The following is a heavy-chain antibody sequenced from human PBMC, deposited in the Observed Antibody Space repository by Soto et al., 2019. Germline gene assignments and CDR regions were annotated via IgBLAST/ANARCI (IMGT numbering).Heavy chain of an antibody. CDR1: GYSISSGYY. V-gene: IGHV4-38-2*01. CDR2: IYHSGST. J-gene: IGHJ4*02. Sequence: SETLSLTCAVSGYSISSGYYWGWIRQPPGKGLEWIGSIYHSGSTYYNPSLKSRVTISVDTSKNQFSLKLSSVTAADTAVYYCARAGGYDVYFDYWGQGTLVTVSS. D-gene: IGHD5-12*01. CDR3: ARAGGYDVYFDY.